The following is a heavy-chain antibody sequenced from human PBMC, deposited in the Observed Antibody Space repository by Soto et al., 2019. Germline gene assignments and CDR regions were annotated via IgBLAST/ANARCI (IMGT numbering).Heavy chain of an antibody. D-gene: IGHD4-17*01. CDR2: IYYSGST. Sequence: QLQLQESGPGLVKPSETLSLTCTVSGGSISSSSYYWGWIRQPPGKGLEWIGSIYYSGSTYYNPSLKIRVTISVDTSKNQFSLKLSSVTAADTAVYYCRVWDGDASVYYYYGMDVWGQGTTVTVSS. V-gene: IGHV4-39*01. CDR3: RVWDGDASVYYYYGMDV. CDR1: GGSISSSSYY. J-gene: IGHJ6*02.